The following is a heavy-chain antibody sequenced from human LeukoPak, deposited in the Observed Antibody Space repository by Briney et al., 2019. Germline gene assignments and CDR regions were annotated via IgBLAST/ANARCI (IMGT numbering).Heavy chain of an antibody. J-gene: IGHJ5*02. CDR3: AKGEFIVVVPAAAFNWFDP. V-gene: IGHV3-7*01. Sequence: GGSLRLSCAASGFKFSDFWMTWVRQTPGKGLEWVANIKEGGSEEYHVDSVKGRFTISRDNSKNTLYLQMNSLRAEDTAVYYCAKGEFIVVVPAAAFNWFDPWGQGTLVTVSS. CDR2: IKEGGSEE. CDR1: GFKFSDFW. D-gene: IGHD2-2*01.